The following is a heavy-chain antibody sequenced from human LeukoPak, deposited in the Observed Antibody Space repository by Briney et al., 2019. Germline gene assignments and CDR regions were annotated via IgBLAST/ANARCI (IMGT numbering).Heavy chain of an antibody. CDR1: GFTFSS. V-gene: IGHV3-66*02. CDR3: ATDSPGIAAAGRVY. J-gene: IGHJ4*02. CDR2: IYSGGST. D-gene: IGHD6-13*01. Sequence: GGSLRLSCAASGFTFSSMNWVRQAPGKGLEWVSVIYSGGSTYYADSVKGRFTISRDNSKNTLYLQMNSLRAEDTAVYYCATDSPGIAAAGRVYWGQGTLVTVSS.